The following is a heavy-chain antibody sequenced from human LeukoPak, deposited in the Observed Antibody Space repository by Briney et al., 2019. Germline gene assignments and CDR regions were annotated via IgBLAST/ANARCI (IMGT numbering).Heavy chain of an antibody. Sequence: KPSETLSLTCAVYGGSSSGYYWSWIRQPPGKGLEWIGEINHSGSTNYNPSLKSRVTISVDTSKNQFSLKLSSVTAADTAVYYCASSIVVVVADAFDIWGQGTMVTVSS. CDR3: ASSIVVVVADAFDI. J-gene: IGHJ3*02. V-gene: IGHV4-34*01. CDR2: INHSGST. D-gene: IGHD2-15*01. CDR1: GGSSSGYY.